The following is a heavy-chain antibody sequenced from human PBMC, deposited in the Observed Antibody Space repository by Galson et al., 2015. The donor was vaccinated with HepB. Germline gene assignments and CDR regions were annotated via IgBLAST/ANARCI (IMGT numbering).Heavy chain of an antibody. D-gene: IGHD1-26*01. CDR3: AKTRELGDWYFDL. V-gene: IGHV3-23*01. Sequence: SLRLSCATSGFTFSSYAMSWVRQAPGKGLEWVSAISGSGGSTYYADSVKGRFTISRDNSKNTLYLQMNSLRAEDTAVYYCAKTRELGDWYFDLWGRGTLVTVSS. CDR1: GFTFSSYA. CDR2: ISGSGGST. J-gene: IGHJ2*01.